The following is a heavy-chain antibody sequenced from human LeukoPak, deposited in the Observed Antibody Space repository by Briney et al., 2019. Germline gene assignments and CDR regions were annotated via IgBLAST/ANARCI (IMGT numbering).Heavy chain of an antibody. Sequence: MTSETLSLTCTVSGASSSSGSYYWGWLRQPPGKGLEWIESIYYTGSTYYNPSRNSRATIVVDTSKNQFSLKLTSVTAADTVGYYCPRQVDYYGSGSSHPDAFDLWSQGKMVTVSS. CDR2: IYYTGST. J-gene: IGHJ3*01. CDR1: GASSSSGSYY. V-gene: IGHV4-39*01. CDR3: PRQVDYYGSGSSHPDAFDL. D-gene: IGHD3-10*01.